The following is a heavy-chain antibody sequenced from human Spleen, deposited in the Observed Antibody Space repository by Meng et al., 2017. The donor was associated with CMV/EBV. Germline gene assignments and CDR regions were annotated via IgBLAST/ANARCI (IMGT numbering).Heavy chain of an antibody. CDR1: GFTCDDYG. CDR2: INWNGGST. D-gene: IGHD4-17*01. J-gene: IGHJ4*02. CDR3: ARESTVTIFDY. Sequence: LCCAASGFTCDDYGMGGVRQAPGKGLEWVSGINWNGGSTGYADSVKGRFTISRDNAKNSLYLQMNSLRAEDTALYYCARESTVTIFDYWGQGTLVTVSS. V-gene: IGHV3-20*04.